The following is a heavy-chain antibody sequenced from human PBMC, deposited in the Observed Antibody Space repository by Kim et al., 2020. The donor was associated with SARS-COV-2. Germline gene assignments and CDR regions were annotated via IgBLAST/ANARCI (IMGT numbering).Heavy chain of an antibody. CDR2: INPNSGGT. J-gene: IGHJ4*02. V-gene: IGHV1-2*06. D-gene: IGHD6-19*01. Sequence: ASVKVSCEASGYPFTGYYMHWVRQAPGQGLEWMGRINPNSGGTNYAQKFQGRVIMTRYTSISTAYMELSRLRSDDTAVYYYARDRSWLVPYYFDYWGQGTLVPV. CDR3: ARDRSWLVPYYFDY. CDR1: GYPFTGYY.